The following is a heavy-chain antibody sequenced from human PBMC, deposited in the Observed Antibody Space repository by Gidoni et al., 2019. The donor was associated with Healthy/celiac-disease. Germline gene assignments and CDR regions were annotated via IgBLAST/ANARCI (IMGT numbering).Heavy chain of an antibody. CDR1: GGSISSSSYY. V-gene: IGHV4-39*01. D-gene: IGHD3-16*01. Sequence: QLQLQESGPGLVKPSETLSLTCTVSGGSISSSSYYWGWIRQPPGKGLEWIGSIYYSGSTYYNPSLKSRVTISVDTSKNQFSLKLSSVTAADTAVYYCASWIRLSGQQPQGEDYYYYGMDVWGQGTTVTVSS. CDR3: ASWIRLSGQQPQGEDYYYYGMDV. J-gene: IGHJ6*02. CDR2: IYYSGST.